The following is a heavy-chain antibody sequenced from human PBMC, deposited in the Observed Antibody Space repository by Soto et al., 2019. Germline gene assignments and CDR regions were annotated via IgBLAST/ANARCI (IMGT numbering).Heavy chain of an antibody. J-gene: IGHJ5*02. CDR1: GGTCSSYA. D-gene: IGHD3-22*01. CDR3: ARGANYYDSSGYPTNWFDP. V-gene: IGHV1-69*01. CDR2: IIPIFGTA. Sequence: QVQLVQSGAEVKKPGSSVKVSCKASGGTCSSYAISWVRQAPGQGLEWMGGIIPIFGTANYAQKFQGRVTITADESTSTAYMELSSLRSEDTAVYYCARGANYYDSSGYPTNWFDPWGQGTLVTVSS.